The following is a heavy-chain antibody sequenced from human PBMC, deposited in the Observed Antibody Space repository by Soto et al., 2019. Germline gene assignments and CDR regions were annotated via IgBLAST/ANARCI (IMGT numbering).Heavy chain of an antibody. CDR3: ARDFGYDFWSGQGY. J-gene: IGHJ4*02. CDR2: IWYDGSNK. D-gene: IGHD3-3*01. V-gene: IGHV3-33*01. Sequence: QVQLVESGGGVVQPGRSLRLSCAASGFTFSSYGMHWVRQAPGKGLEWVAVIWYDGSNKYYADSVKGRFTISRDNSKNTLYLQMNSLRAEDTAVYYCARDFGYDFWSGQGYLGQGTLVTVSS. CDR1: GFTFSSYG.